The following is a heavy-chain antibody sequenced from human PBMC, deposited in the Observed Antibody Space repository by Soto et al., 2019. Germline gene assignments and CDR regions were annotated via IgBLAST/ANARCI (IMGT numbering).Heavy chain of an antibody. CDR3: RRSSRYSTDV. J-gene: IGHJ6*02. CDR2: IYSTGNT. CDR1: GDSIRSSSY. D-gene: IGHD6-13*01. V-gene: IGHV4-39*01. Sequence: SETLSLTCTVSGDSIRSSSYWGWIRQPPGKGLEWIGRIYSTGNTYYNPSLNSQVTISVDTSKNQFSLNVISVTAADTAVYYCRRSSRYSTDVWGQGTTVTVSS.